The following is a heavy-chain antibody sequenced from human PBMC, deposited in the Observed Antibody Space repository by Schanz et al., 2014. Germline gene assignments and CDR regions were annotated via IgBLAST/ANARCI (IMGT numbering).Heavy chain of an antibody. J-gene: IGHJ4*02. CDR1: GFTFSDYY. V-gene: IGHV3-11*01. Sequence: QVQLVESGGGLVKPGGSLRLSCAASGFTFSDYYMSWIRQAPGKGLEWVSDISDSGDSTHYADSVKGRFTISRDNAKNSLFLQMNSLSAEDTAVYYCAKQHGVIQQVSDYWGQGTLVTVSS. D-gene: IGHD3-22*01. CDR2: ISDSGDST. CDR3: AKQHGVIQQVSDY.